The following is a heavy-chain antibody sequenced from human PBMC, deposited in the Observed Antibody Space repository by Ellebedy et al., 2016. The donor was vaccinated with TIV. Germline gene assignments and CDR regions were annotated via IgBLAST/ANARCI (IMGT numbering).Heavy chain of an antibody. Sequence: GGSLRLSCVVSGFTVTSNYMSWVRQAPGKGLEWVSVLHNGDSTRYGGSVKGRFTISRDNAKNTLYLEMNSLWVEDTAVYYCAVNSGGDAYYDYWGHGTLVTVSS. CDR3: AVNSGGDAYYDY. V-gene: IGHV3-53*01. J-gene: IGHJ4*01. D-gene: IGHD1-26*01. CDR2: LHNGDST. CDR1: GFTVTSNY.